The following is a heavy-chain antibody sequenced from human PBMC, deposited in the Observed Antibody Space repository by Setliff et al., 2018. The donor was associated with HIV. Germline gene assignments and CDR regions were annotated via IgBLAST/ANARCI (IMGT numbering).Heavy chain of an antibody. Sequence: GGSLRLSCAASGFTFSSYAMSWVRQAPGKGLEWVSGISGSGDTTNYADSVKGRFTISRDNSKNTLHLQMNSLRAEDTAVYYCARNVGGLRSAVNWFDPWGQGTLVTVSS. J-gene: IGHJ5*02. CDR2: ISGSGDTT. CDR3: ARNVGGLRSAVNWFDP. CDR1: GFTFSSYA. D-gene: IGHD4-17*01. V-gene: IGHV3-23*01.